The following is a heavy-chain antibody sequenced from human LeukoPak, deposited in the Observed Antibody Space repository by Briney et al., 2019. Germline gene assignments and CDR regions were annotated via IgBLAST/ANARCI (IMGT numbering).Heavy chain of an antibody. D-gene: IGHD3-9*01. CDR2: IYTSGST. J-gene: IGHJ6*03. Sequence: PSQTLSLTCTVSGGSISSGSYYWSWIRQPAEKGLEWIGRIYTSGSTNYNPSLKSRVTISVDTSKNQFSLTLSSVTAADTAVYYCARERVYDNLTGYIGGLGPDYYYYYYMDVWGKGTTVTISS. CDR1: GGSISSGSYY. CDR3: ARERVYDNLTGYIGGLGPDYYYYYYMDV. V-gene: IGHV4-61*02.